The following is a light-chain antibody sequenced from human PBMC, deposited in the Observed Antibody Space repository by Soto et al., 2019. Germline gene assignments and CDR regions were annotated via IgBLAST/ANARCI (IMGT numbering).Light chain of an antibody. Sequence: IVMTQSPDSRAFSLGGRATMNCKSSQSVLYSSNNNNYLAWYQQKPGQPPNLLIYWAYTRESGVPDRFSGSGSETDFTLTISSLQAEDVAVYYCQQYFTTPITFGQGTRLEIK. V-gene: IGKV4-1*01. J-gene: IGKJ5*01. CDR3: QQYFTTPIT. CDR1: QSVLYSSNNNNY. CDR2: WAY.